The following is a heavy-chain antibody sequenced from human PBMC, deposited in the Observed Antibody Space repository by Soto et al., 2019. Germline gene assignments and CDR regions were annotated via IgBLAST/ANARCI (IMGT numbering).Heavy chain of an antibody. Sequence: QVQLQQWGAGLLKPSETLSLTCAVYGGSFSGYYWSWIRQPPGKGLEWIGEINHSGSTNYNPSLKSRVTISVDTSKNQCSLKLSSVTAADTAVYYCARGPSDRDIAVAGSRFDYWGQGTLVTVSS. J-gene: IGHJ4*02. V-gene: IGHV4-34*01. CDR3: ARGPSDRDIAVAGSRFDY. CDR1: GGSFSGYY. CDR2: INHSGST. D-gene: IGHD6-19*01.